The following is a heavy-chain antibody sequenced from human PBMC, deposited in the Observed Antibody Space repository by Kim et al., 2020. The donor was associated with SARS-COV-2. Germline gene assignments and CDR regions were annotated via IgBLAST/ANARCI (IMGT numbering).Heavy chain of an antibody. CDR2: ST. V-gene: IGHV4-59*01. J-gene: IGHJ4*02. Sequence: STNNNPSHKSGVNITVDTSKNQFALKLNYVTAADTAVYYCAGGFGELLDYWGQGTLVTVSS. D-gene: IGHD3-10*01. CDR3: AGGFGELLDY.